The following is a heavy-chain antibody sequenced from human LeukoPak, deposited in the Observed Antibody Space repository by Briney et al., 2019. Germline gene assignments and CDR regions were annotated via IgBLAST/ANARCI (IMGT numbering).Heavy chain of an antibody. J-gene: IGHJ4*02. V-gene: IGHV4-31*03. CDR3: ARGLWAGGVVTRYYVGY. D-gene: IGHD3-3*01. CDR1: GGSISSGGYY. Sequence: SQTLSLTCTVSGGSISSGGYYWSWIRQHPGKGLEWIGYIYYSGSTYYNPSLKSRVTISVDTAKNQLCMKLSSVTAAATAVYYCARGLWAGGVVTRYYVGYWGQGTLVTVSA. CDR2: IYYSGST.